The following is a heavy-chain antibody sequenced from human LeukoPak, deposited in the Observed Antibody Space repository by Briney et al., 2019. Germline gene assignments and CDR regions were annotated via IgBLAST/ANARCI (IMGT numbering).Heavy chain of an antibody. V-gene: IGHV1-18*01. CDR2: ISAYNGNT. CDR1: GYTFTSYG. J-gene: IGHJ5*02. D-gene: IGHD2-2*03. CDR3: ARVEIVVVTAVMKSWFDP. Sequence: ASEKVSCKASGYTFTSYGISWVRQAPGQGLEWMGWISAYNGNTNYAQKLQGRVTMTTDTSTSTAYMELRSLRSDDTAVYYCARVEIVVVTAVMKSWFDPWGQGTLVTVSS.